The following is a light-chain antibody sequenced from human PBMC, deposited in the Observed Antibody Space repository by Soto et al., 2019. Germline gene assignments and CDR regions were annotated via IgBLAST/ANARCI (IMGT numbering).Light chain of an antibody. J-gene: IGLJ3*02. CDR1: SSDVGGYDY. CDR2: DVS. V-gene: IGLV2-11*01. CDR3: CPYAVDHTSYWV. Sequence: QSVLTQPRSVSGSPGQSVTISCTGTSSDVGGYDYVSWYQQHPGKAPKFMIYDVSERPSGVPDRFSGSKSGNTASLTISGLQAEDEADYNCCPYAVDHTSYWVFGGGTKLTVL.